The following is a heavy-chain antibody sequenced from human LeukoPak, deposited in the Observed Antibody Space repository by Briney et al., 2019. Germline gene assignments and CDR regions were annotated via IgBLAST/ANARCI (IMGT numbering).Heavy chain of an antibody. V-gene: IGHV4-31*03. J-gene: IGHJ3*02. CDR3: ASVKWLRSPGAFDI. CDR2: IYYSGST. CDR1: GGSISSSSYY. D-gene: IGHD5-12*01. Sequence: PSETLSLTCTVSGGSISSSSYYWGWIRQHPGKGLEWIGYIYYSGSTYYNPSLKSRVTISVDTSKNQFSLKLSSVTAADTAVYYCASVKWLRSPGAFDIWGQGTMVTVSS.